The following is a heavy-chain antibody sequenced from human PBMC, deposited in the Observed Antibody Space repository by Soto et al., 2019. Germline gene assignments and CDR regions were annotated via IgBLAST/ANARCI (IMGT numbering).Heavy chain of an antibody. V-gene: IGHV3-33*08. D-gene: IGHD3-22*01. CDR1: GFNFNKYA. Sequence: GGSLRLSCAASGFNFNKYAMHWVRQAPGKGLEWVAVIWYDGSNKYYADSVKGRFTISRDNSKNTLYLQMNSLRAEDTAVYYCARAPYDSSGYVDYWGQGTLVTVSS. CDR3: ARAPYDSSGYVDY. J-gene: IGHJ4*02. CDR2: IWYDGSNK.